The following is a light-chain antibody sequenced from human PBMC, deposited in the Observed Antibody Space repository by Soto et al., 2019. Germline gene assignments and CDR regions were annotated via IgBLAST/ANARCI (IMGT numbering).Light chain of an antibody. J-gene: IGKJ3*01. Sequence: EIVLTQSPATLSLSPGERATLSCRASKSVSSYLAWYQQKPGQAPRLLIYDASNRATGIPARFSGSGSGTDFTLTISSLEPEDFAVYYCQQRSTLFGPGTKVDIK. V-gene: IGKV3-11*01. CDR3: QQRSTL. CDR1: KSVSSY. CDR2: DAS.